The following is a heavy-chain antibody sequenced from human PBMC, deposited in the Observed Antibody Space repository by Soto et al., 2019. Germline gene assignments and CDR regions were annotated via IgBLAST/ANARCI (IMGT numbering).Heavy chain of an antibody. Sequence: ASVKVSCKASGYTFSHYGIGWVRQAPGQGLEWMGWISAYNGNRHFAEGLRGRITMTTNTTTSTADMELNSLRAEDTAVYYCARDWTTVTNRYYYYGMDVWGQGTAVTVSS. CDR3: ARDWTTVTNRYYYYGMDV. CDR2: ISAYNGNR. CDR1: GYTFSHYG. J-gene: IGHJ6*02. V-gene: IGHV1-18*01. D-gene: IGHD4-17*01.